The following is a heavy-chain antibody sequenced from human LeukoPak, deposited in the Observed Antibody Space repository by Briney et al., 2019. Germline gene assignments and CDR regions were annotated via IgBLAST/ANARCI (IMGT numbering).Heavy chain of an antibody. CDR2: IYHSGST. Sequence: KTSETLSLTCTVSGYSIRSGYYWGWIRQPPGEGLEWIGTIYHSGSTYYNPSLKSRVTISVDTSKNQFSLKLSSVTAADTAVYYCASHHYGDYAFDIWGQGTMVTVSS. CDR1: GYSIRSGYY. D-gene: IGHD4-17*01. V-gene: IGHV4-38-2*02. J-gene: IGHJ3*02. CDR3: ASHHYGDYAFDI.